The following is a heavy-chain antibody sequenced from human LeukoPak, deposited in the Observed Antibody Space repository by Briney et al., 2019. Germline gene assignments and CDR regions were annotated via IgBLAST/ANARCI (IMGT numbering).Heavy chain of an antibody. J-gene: IGHJ5*02. Sequence: PSETLSLTCTVSVYSLSIGYYWGWPGPPPGKGVGWIGSIYHSGSTYYNPSLKSRVTISVDTSKNQFSLKLSSVTAADTAVYYCARSPNWNYDKWFDPWGQGTLVTVSS. V-gene: IGHV4-38-2*02. CDR2: IYHSGST. CDR1: VYSLSIGYY. D-gene: IGHD1-7*01. CDR3: ARSPNWNYDKWFDP.